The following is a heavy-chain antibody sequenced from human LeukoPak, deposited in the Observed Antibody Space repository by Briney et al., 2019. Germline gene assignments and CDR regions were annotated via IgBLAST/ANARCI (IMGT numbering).Heavy chain of an antibody. V-gene: IGHV3-23*01. CDR3: ARVSVAAWELDGPGWFDP. J-gene: IGHJ5*02. Sequence: GGSLRLSCGASGFTFSDYAMTWVRQAPGKGLEWVSTVSRSGGTTHYADSVKGRFTVSRDNSKNTLYVQMNSLRAEDTAVYYCARVSVAAWELDGPGWFDPWGQGTLVTVSS. CDR1: GFTFSDYA. CDR2: VSRSGGTT. D-gene: IGHD1-26*01.